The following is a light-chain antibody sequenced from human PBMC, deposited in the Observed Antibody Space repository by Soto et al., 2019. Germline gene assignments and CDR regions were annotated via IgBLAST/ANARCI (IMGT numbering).Light chain of an antibody. CDR2: GNS. Sequence: QSVLTQPPSVSGAPGQRVTISCTGSSSNIGAGYDVHWYQQLPGTAPKLLIYGNSNRPSGVPDRFSGSKSDTSASLAITGLQAEDEADYYCQSYDSSLSAVVLGGGTKLTVL. CDR1: SSNIGAGYD. J-gene: IGLJ2*01. V-gene: IGLV1-40*01. CDR3: QSYDSSLSAVV.